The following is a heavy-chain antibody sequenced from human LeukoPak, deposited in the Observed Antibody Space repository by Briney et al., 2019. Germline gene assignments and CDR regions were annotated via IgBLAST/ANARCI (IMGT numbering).Heavy chain of an antibody. CDR1: GFTFSIYA. CDR2: ISSSGGNT. CDR3: AICFGGYYSAAFDI. J-gene: IGHJ3*02. V-gene: IGHV3-23*01. Sequence: GGSLRLSCAASGFTFSIYAMSWVRQAPGKGLDWVSTISSSGGNTYYADSVKGRFTISRDNSKNTLYLQMNSLRAEDTAVYYCAICFGGYYSAAFDIWGQGTMVTVSS. D-gene: IGHD3-22*01.